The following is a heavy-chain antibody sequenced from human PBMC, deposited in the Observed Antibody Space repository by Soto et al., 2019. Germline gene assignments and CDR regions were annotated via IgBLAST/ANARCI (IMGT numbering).Heavy chain of an antibody. CDR3: AKSTGTPLTNPGYNWFDP. V-gene: IGHV3-23*01. Sequence: GGSLRLSCAASGFTFSSYAMSWVRQAPGKGLEWVSAISGSGGSTYYADSVKGRFTISRDNSKNTLYLQMNSLRAEDTALYYCAKSTGTPLTNPGYNWFDPWGQGTLVTVSS. CDR2: ISGSGGST. J-gene: IGHJ5*02. D-gene: IGHD1-1*01. CDR1: GFTFSSYA.